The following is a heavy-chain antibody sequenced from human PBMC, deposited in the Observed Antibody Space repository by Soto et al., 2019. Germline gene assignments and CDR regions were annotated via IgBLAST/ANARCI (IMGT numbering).Heavy chain of an antibody. V-gene: IGHV3-9*01. CDR2: ITWNSRVL. Sequence: EVQLVESGGRLVQPGRSLRLSCVGTGLNFDDFAMHWVRQAPGKGLEWVSGITWNSRVLAYADSVKGRFTISRDHARISLYLQMDSLRDEDTELYYCAKGRYDFWSPYYFYSWGQGTLVTVSS. CDR1: GLNFDDFA. D-gene: IGHD3-3*01. CDR3: AKGRYDFWSPYYFYS. J-gene: IGHJ4*02.